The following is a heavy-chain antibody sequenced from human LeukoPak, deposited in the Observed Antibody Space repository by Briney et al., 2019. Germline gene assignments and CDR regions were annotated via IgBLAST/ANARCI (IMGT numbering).Heavy chain of an antibody. CDR2: IYYSGST. Sequence: SETLSLPCTASGGSISSSSYYWGWIRQPPGKGLEWIGSIYYSGSTYYNPSLKSRVTISVDTSKNQFSLKLSSVTAADTAVYYCAREKRSWFDPWGQGTLVTVSS. CDR1: GGSISSSSYY. J-gene: IGHJ5*02. V-gene: IGHV4-39*02. CDR3: AREKRSWFDP.